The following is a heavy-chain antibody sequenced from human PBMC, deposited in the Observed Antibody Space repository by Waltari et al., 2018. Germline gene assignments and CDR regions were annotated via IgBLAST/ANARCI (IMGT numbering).Heavy chain of an antibody. CDR3: TKAQYGYGGSYDWFDP. J-gene: IGHJ5*02. D-gene: IGHD1-26*01. CDR1: GFTFDDYA. V-gene: IGHV3-9*01. CDR2: ISWNSDYR. Sequence: EVYLVESGGALVQPGRSLRLSCAAAGFTFDDYAMPWVRQAPGKCLELVSGISWNSDYRGYADSVKGRFTISRDNGKNTVYLQMNSLRPEDTALYYCTKAQYGYGGSYDWFDPWGQGTLVTVSS.